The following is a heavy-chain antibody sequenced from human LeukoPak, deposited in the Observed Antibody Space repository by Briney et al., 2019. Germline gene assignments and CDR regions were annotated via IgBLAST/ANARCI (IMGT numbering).Heavy chain of an antibody. V-gene: IGHV3-74*01. CDR2: INADGSTA. CDR1: GFTFGNSW. J-gene: IGHJ3*01. D-gene: IGHD1-14*01. Sequence: GGSLRLSCAASGFTFGNSWVHWVRQAPGKGLVWVSLINADGSTATYADSVKGRFTISRDNARNTLSLQMNSLAIEDTAVYYCVVVVEPPDSDGFDVWGQGTMITVSS. CDR3: VVVVEPPDSDGFDV.